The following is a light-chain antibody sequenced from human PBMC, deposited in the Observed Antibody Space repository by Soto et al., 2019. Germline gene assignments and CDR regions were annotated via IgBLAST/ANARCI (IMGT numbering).Light chain of an antibody. Sequence: DVVVTQSPLSLPVTLGQPASISCKSRQSLLYSDGNTYLHWFQQRPGQPPRRLIYRVSNRDSGVPDRFSGTGSYTDFTLKISRVEAKYAGVYYCLQDTHWTYTFGQGIKMEI. CDR1: QSLLYSDGNTY. CDR3: LQDTHWTYT. V-gene: IGKV2-30*01. J-gene: IGKJ2*01. CDR2: RVS.